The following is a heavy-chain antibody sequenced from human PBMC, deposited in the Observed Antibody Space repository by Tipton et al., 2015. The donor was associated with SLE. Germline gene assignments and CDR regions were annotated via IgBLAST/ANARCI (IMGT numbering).Heavy chain of an antibody. J-gene: IGHJ5*02. Sequence: QLVQSGAEVKKPGASVKVSCKASGYTFTGYYMHWVRQAPGQGLEWMGRIIPIFGTANYAQKFQGRVTITADESTSTAYMELSSLRSEDTAVYYCAREPGSWFDPWGQGTLVTVSS. CDR2: IIPIFGTA. D-gene: IGHD1-14*01. V-gene: IGHV1-69*13. CDR3: AREPGSWFDP. CDR1: GYTFTGYY.